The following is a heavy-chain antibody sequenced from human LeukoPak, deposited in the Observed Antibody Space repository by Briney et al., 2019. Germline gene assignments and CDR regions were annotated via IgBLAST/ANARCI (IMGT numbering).Heavy chain of an antibody. CDR3: ARDVDTAMAVDY. V-gene: IGHV3-21*01. CDR1: GFTFSSYS. J-gene: IGHJ4*02. CDR2: ISSSSYI. Sequence: PGGSLRLSCAASGFTFSSYSMNWVRQAPGKGLEWVSSISSSSYIYYADSVKGRFTISRDNAKNSLYLQMNSLRAEDTAVYYCARDVDTAMAVDYWGQGTLVTVSS. D-gene: IGHD5-18*01.